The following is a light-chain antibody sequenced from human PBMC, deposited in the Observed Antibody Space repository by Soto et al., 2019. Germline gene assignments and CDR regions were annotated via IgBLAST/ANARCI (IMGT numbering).Light chain of an antibody. CDR2: GAS. CDR1: EIVSSNY. J-gene: IGKJ1*01. CDR3: QQYATAPLT. V-gene: IGKV3-20*01. Sequence: EIVLTQSAGTLSLSPGESVTLSCRASEIVSSNYLAWYQQKTGQAPRVVIYGASRRATGIPDRFSGSGSGTDFTLTISRLEPEDFAVYYCQQYATAPLTFGQGTKVEIK.